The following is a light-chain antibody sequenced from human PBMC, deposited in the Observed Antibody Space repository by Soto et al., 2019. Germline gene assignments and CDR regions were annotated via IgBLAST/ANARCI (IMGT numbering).Light chain of an antibody. J-gene: IGLJ1*01. CDR3: CSYAGSGTYV. CDR1: SSDVGSYNL. V-gene: IGLV2-23*01. CDR2: EDS. Sequence: QSALTQPASVSGSPGQSITISCTGTSSDVGSYNLVSWYQQHPGKAPKLMIYEDSKRPSGVSTRFSGSKSGNTASLTISGLQAEDEADYYCCSYAGSGTYVFGTGTRSPS.